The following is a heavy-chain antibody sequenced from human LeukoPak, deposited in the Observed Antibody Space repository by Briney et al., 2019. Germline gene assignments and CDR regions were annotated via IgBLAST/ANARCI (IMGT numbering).Heavy chain of an antibody. J-gene: IGHJ4*02. D-gene: IGHD1-26*01. CDR2: ISGSGTVT. V-gene: IGHV3-23*01. CDR3: AKERGLSGSYPFDY. CDR1: GFTFSNHA. Sequence: GGSLRLSCAASGFTFSNHAMNWVRQAPGKGLEWVSIISGSGTVTYYADSVKGRFTMSRDNSKNTLYLQMNSLRAEDTAVYYCAKERGLSGSYPFDYWGQGALVTVSS.